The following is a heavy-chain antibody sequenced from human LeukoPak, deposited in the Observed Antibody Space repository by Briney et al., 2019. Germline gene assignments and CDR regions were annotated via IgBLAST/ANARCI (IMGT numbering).Heavy chain of an antibody. Sequence: GGSLRLSCAASGFTFSSYAMSWVRQAPGEGLVWVSRIRSDGSDTRYVESVKGRFTISRDNAKNTLYLQMDSLRAEDTAVYYCARDWFHAIDYWGQGTLVTVSS. D-gene: IGHD2/OR15-2a*01. CDR1: GFTFSSYA. V-gene: IGHV3-74*01. CDR3: ARDWFHAIDY. CDR2: IRSDGSDT. J-gene: IGHJ4*02.